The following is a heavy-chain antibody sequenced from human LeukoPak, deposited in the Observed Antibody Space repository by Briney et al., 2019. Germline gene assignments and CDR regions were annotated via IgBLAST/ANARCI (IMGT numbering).Heavy chain of an antibody. CDR1: GFTFDDYA. J-gene: IGHJ6*03. CDR3: AKQYSSSPRNHYYYYYYMDV. Sequence: GGSLRLSCAASGFTFDDYAMHWVRQAPGKGLEWVSLISWDGGSTYYADSVKGRFTISRDNSKNSLYLQMNSLRAEDTALYYCAKQYSSSPRNHYYYYYYMDVWGKGTTVTVSS. CDR2: ISWDGGST. D-gene: IGHD6-6*01. V-gene: IGHV3-43D*03.